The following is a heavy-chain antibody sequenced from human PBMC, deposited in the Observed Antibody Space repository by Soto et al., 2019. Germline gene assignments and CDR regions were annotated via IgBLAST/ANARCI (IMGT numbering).Heavy chain of an antibody. CDR1: GYSFTSYW. D-gene: IGHD1-7*01. CDR2: IYPGDSDT. J-gene: IGHJ4*02. V-gene: IGHV5-51*01. Sequence: GESLKISCKGSGYSFTSYWIGWVRQMPGKGLEWMGIIYPGDSDTRYSPSFQGQVTISADKSISTAYLQWSSLEASDTAMYYCARPGITGTAYGPFDYWGQGTLVTVSS. CDR3: ARPGITGTAYGPFDY.